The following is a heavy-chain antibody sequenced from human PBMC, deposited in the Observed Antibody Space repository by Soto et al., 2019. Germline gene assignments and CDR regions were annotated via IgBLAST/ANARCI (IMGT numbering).Heavy chain of an antibody. V-gene: IGHV3-7*03. D-gene: IGHD3-22*01. Sequence: PGGSLRLSCAASGFTFSSYWMSWVRQAPGKGLEWVANIKQDGSEKYYVDSVKVRFSISRDNAKNSLYLQMKSLRVEDTAVYYCAGANYYDSSGYDYYLYGKDVWGQVTTVTVSS. CDR1: GFTFSSYW. CDR3: AGANYYDSSGYDYYLYGKDV. CDR2: IKQDGSEK. J-gene: IGHJ6*02.